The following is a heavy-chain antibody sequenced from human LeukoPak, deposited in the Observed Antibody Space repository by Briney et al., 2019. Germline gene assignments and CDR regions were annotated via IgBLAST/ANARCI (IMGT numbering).Heavy chain of an antibody. J-gene: IGHJ4*02. D-gene: IGHD6-19*01. CDR3: AKVYSSGWYYFDY. CDR2: ISGSGGST. Sequence: GGSLRLSCAASGFTVSSNYVSWVRQAPGKGLEWVSAISGSGGSTYYADSVKGRFTISRDNSKNTLYLQMNSLRAEDTAVYYCAKVYSSGWYYFDYWGQGTLVTVSS. V-gene: IGHV3-23*01. CDR1: GFTVSSNY.